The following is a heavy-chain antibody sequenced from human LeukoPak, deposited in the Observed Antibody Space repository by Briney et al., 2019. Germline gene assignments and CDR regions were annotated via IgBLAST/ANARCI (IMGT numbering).Heavy chain of an antibody. V-gene: IGHV3-23*01. J-gene: IGHJ4*02. CDR2: ISGSGGRS. Sequence: GGSLRLSCAASGFTFRSHDMSWVRQAPGKGLEWVSGISGSGGRSYYVDSVKGRFTISRDNSQNTLYLQINSLRAEDTAVYYCAKGGSGWGIIGYWGQGTLVTVSS. CDR3: AKGGSGWGIIGY. CDR1: GFTFRSHD. D-gene: IGHD6-19*01.